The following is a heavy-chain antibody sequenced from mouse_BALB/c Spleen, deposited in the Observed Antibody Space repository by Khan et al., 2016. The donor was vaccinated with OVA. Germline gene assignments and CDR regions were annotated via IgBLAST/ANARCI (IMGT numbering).Heavy chain of an antibody. CDR3: VRGYYGNPFAY. V-gene: IGHV5-4*02. Sequence: EVELVESGGGLVKPGGSLKLSCAASGFTFSDYYMYWVRQTPEKRLEWVATISDGGSYTYYPDSVKGRFTISRDDAKNNLYLQMSSLKSEDTVMSYCVRGYYGNPFAYWGQGTLVTVSA. CDR1: GFTFSDYY. D-gene: IGHD2-1*01. CDR2: ISDGGSYT. J-gene: IGHJ3*01.